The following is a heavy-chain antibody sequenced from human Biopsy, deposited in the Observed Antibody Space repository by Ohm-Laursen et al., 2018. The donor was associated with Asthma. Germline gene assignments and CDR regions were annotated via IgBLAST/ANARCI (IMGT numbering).Heavy chain of an antibody. CDR2: IYWDDYN. D-gene: IGHD3-9*01. V-gene: IGHV2-5*02. J-gene: IGHJ5*02. Sequence: TQTLTLTCPFSGFSLRTPGVGVGWIRQSPGKALEWLALIYWDDYNLFRPSLKRRLTTTKDPSKNQVVLTMTKMDPVDSGTYYCALSQDSGFDDHSPSWFDPWGQGTLVTVSS. CDR3: ALSQDSGFDDHSPSWFDP. CDR1: GFSLRTPGVG.